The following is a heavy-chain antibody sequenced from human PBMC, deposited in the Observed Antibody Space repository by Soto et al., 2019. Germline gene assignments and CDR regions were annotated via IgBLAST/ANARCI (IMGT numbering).Heavy chain of an antibody. CDR3: ANGSTALWANFDL. J-gene: IGHJ4*02. CDR2: IGDSGGRT. V-gene: IGHV3-23*01. CDR1: GFSFSSYA. D-gene: IGHD4-17*01. Sequence: GGSLRLSCAASGFSFSSYAMSWVRQAPGKGLEWVSSIGDSGGRTYYADSVKGRFTISRDNSKNTLYLQMNSLRAEDTAVYFCANGSTALWANFDLWVKGTLVTVSS.